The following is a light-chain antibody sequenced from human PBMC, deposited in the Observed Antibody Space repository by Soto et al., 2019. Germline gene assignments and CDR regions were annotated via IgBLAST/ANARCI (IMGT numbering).Light chain of an antibody. V-gene: IGKV3-15*01. CDR3: QQYNDWPPFT. CDR2: GAS. J-gene: IGKJ3*01. Sequence: EIVMTQSPATLSVSPGERATLSCRASQTVSSNLAWYHQKPGQAPRLLINGASTRAAGIPARFSSSGSGTEFTLTISSLQAEDFAVYYCQQYNDWPPFTFGPGTRVDIK. CDR1: QTVSSN.